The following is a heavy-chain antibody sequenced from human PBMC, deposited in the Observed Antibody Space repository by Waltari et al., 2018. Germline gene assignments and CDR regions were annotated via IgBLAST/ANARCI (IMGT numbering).Heavy chain of an antibody. J-gene: IGHJ4*02. CDR2: ISAYNGNT. CDR1: RYTFPTSG. Sequence: QVPLGPSGAEVKKPGASVKVSCKASRYTFPTSGIRSGREAPGQGLEWMGWISAYNGNTNYAQKLQGRVTMTTDTSTSTAYMELRSLRSDDTAVYYCARDRGSYGWGEPFDYWGQGTLVTVSS. CDR3: ARDRGSYGWGEPFDY. V-gene: IGHV1-18*01. D-gene: IGHD5-18*01.